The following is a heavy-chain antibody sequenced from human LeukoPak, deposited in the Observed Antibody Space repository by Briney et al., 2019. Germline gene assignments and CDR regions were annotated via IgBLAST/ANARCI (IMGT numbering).Heavy chain of an antibody. J-gene: IGHJ4*02. CDR1: GFTFSSYA. Sequence: PGGSLRHSCAASGFTFSSYAMHWVRQAPGKGLEWVAVISYDGSNKYYADSVKGRFTISRDNSKNTLYLQMNSLRAEDTAVYYCARAEIPIVVVPAAIYPLDYWGQGTLVTVSS. CDR2: ISYDGSNK. CDR3: ARAEIPIVVVPAAIYPLDY. D-gene: IGHD2-2*01. V-gene: IGHV3-30-3*01.